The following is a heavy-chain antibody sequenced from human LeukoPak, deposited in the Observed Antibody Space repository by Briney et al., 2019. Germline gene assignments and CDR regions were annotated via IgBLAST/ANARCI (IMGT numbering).Heavy chain of an antibody. D-gene: IGHD5-18*01. Sequence: KPSETLSLTCTVSGGSISSYYWSWIRQPAGKGLEWIGRIYTSGSTNYNPSLKSRVTMSVDTSKNQFSLKLSSVTAADTAVYYCARDRGPMVTGAYFDYWGQGTLVTVSS. V-gene: IGHV4-4*07. CDR2: IYTSGST. CDR3: ARDRGPMVTGAYFDY. CDR1: GGSISSYY. J-gene: IGHJ4*02.